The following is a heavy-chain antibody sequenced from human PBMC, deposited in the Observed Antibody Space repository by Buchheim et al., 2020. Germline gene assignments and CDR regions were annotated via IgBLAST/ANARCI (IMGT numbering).Heavy chain of an antibody. V-gene: IGHV1-46*01. CDR1: GYTFTSHY. CDR2: INPSGGST. D-gene: IGHD6-6*01. Sequence: QVQLVQSGAEVKKPGASVKVSCKTSGYTFTSHYMHWVRQAPGQGLEWMGIINPSGGSTRYAQKFQGRLTMTRDTSTSTVYMELSSLRSEDTAVYYCERESTAARPMDVWGQGTT. CDR3: ERESTAARPMDV. J-gene: IGHJ6*02.